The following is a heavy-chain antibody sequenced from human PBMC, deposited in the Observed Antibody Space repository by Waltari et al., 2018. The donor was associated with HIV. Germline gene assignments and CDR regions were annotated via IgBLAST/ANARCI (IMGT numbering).Heavy chain of an antibody. CDR1: ESFTNTNNS. V-gene: IGHV4-38-2*02. D-gene: IGHD3-3*01. CDR2: ASHSGGT. CDR3: ARAGVVPALFDL. Sequence: QVQLQESAPRLVKPSETLSPTCTVPESFTNTNNSWGWIRRPPGKGLEWLGSASHSGGTFHNASLQSRVTISVDKSKNQFSLKMNSVSAADTAVYYCARAGVVPALFDLWGRGTLVTVSS. J-gene: IGHJ2*01.